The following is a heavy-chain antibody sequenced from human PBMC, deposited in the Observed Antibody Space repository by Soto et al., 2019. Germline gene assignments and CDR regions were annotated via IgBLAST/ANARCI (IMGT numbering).Heavy chain of an antibody. CDR1: GGTLSSCA. D-gene: IGHD2-21*02. V-gene: IGHV1-2*04. CDR3: ARVGTYCGGDCYSSYYYYGMDV. J-gene: IGHJ6*02. Sequence: ASVMVYLSASGGTLSSCALIRGRPDPGKGLEWMGWINPNSGGTNYAQKFQGWVTMTRDTSISTAYMELSRLRSDDTAVYYCARVGTYCGGDCYSSYYYYGMDVWGQGTTVPGSS. CDR2: INPNSGGT.